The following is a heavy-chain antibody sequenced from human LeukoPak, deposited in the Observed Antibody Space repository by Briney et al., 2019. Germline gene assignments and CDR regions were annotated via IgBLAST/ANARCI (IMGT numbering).Heavy chain of an antibody. V-gene: IGHV4-59*01. J-gene: IGHJ4*02. Sequence: PSETLSLTCTVSDASISGYYWSWIRQPPGKGLEWIGSIHFSGSTNYNPSLRSRVTISVETSKNQLSLKLSSVTAADTAVYYCVRGGIVGTTARIPLFDYWGQGTLVTVSS. CDR1: DASISGYY. D-gene: IGHD1-26*01. CDR3: VRGGIVGTTARIPLFDY. CDR2: IHFSGST.